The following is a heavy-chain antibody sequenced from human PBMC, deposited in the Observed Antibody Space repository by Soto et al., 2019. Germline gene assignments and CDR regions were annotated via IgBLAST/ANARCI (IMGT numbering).Heavy chain of an antibody. V-gene: IGHV3-33*01. CDR3: ARGNGHSNGLIDY. D-gene: IGHD5-18*01. CDR2: IWYDGSNK. CDR1: GFTFSSHG. J-gene: IGHJ4*02. Sequence: QVELVESGGGVVQPGRSLRLSCSASGFTFSSHGMHWVRQAPGKGLEWVAVIWYDGSNKYYADCVKGRFTISRDNSKNTLYLQMNSLRAEDTAVYYCARGNGHSNGLIDYWGQGTLVTVSS.